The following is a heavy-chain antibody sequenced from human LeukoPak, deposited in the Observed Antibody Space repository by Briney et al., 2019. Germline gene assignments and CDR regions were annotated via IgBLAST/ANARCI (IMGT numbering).Heavy chain of an antibody. V-gene: IGHV7-4-1*02. CDR2: INTNTGNP. CDR3: AREYYYGSGSYYIVPGLYYFDY. J-gene: IGHJ4*02. D-gene: IGHD3-10*01. Sequence: GASVKVSCKASGYTFTSYAMNWVRQAPGQGLEWMGWINTNTGNPTYAQGFTGRFVFSLDTSVSTAYLQISSLKAEDTAVYYCAREYYYGSGSYYIVPGLYYFDYWGQGTLVTVSS. CDR1: GYTFTSYA.